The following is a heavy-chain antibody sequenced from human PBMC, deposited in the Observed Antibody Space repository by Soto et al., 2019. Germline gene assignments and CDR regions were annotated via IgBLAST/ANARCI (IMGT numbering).Heavy chain of an antibody. CDR3: ARDASIAAAGTLDY. V-gene: IGHV3-30-3*01. CDR2: ISYDGSNK. D-gene: IGHD6-13*01. Sequence: CISQDQGKGLEWVAVISYDGSNKYYADSVKGRFTISRDNSKNTLYLQMNSLRAEDTAVYYCARDASIAAAGTLDYWGQGTLVTVSS. J-gene: IGHJ4*02.